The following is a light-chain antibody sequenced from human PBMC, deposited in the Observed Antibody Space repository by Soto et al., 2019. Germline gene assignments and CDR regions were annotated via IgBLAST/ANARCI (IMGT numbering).Light chain of an antibody. Sequence: IHMNLAPSSLSSTFVVTVTITFRASQSISSYLNWYQQKPGKAPKLLIYDASNLETGVPSRFSGSGSGTDFTFTISSLQPEDIATYYCQQYDNIPLSLGGGTKADIK. J-gene: IGKJ4*01. CDR3: QQYDNIPLS. V-gene: IGKV1-33*01. CDR2: DAS. CDR1: QSISSY.